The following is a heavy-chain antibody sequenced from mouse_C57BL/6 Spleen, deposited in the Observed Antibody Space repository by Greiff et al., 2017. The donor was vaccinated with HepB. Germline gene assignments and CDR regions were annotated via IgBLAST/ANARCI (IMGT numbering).Heavy chain of an antibody. J-gene: IGHJ2*01. CDR3: ARGAQAVYYFDY. CDR2: IHPNSGST. Sequence: QVQLQQPGAELVKPGASVKLSCKASGYTFTSYWMHWVKQRPGQGLEWIGMIHPNSGSTNYNEKFKSKATLTVDKSSSTAYMQLSSLTSEDSAVYYCARGAQAVYYFDYWGQGTTLTVSS. V-gene: IGHV1-64*01. CDR1: GYTFTSYW. D-gene: IGHD3-2*02.